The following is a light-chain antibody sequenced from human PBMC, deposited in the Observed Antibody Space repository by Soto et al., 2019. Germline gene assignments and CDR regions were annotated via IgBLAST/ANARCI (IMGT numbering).Light chain of an antibody. V-gene: IGKV4-1*01. Sequence: DIVLTQSPDSLTVSLSGRATINCRSSQSVLYSSNNKNYLAWYQQKPGQPPKLLIYWASTRESGVPDRFSGSGSGTDFTLTISSLQAEDVAVYFCQQYYSTPLTFGGGTKVDIK. CDR2: WAS. CDR3: QQYYSTPLT. J-gene: IGKJ4*01. CDR1: QSVLYSSNNKNY.